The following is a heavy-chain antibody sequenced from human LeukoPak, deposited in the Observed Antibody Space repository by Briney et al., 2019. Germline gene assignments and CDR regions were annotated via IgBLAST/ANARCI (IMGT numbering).Heavy chain of an antibody. CDR1: GGSISSYY. V-gene: IGHV4-59*01. J-gene: IGHJ5*02. Sequence: SETLSLTCTVSGGSISSYYWSWIRQPPGKGLEWIGCIYYSGSTNYNPSLKSRVTISVDTSKNQFSLKLSSVTAADTAVYYCAGTTTARPFDPWGQGTLVTVSS. CDR2: IYYSGST. CDR3: AGTTTARPFDP. D-gene: IGHD1-1*01.